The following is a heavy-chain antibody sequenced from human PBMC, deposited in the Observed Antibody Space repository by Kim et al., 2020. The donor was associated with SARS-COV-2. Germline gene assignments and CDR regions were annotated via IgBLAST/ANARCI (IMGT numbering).Heavy chain of an antibody. J-gene: IGHJ4*02. D-gene: IGHD5-12*01. Sequence: TDAVKGRFTISRDKSKNTLDLQMNNLRAEDTAVYYWAKDEMARNDYWGQGTLVTVSS. CDR3: AKDEMARNDY. V-gene: IGHV3-23*01.